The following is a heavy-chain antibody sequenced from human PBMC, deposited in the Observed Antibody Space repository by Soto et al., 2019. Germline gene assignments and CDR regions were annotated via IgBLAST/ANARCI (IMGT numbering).Heavy chain of an antibody. D-gene: IGHD3-10*01. CDR3: ATNYGSGSYYNTLFDY. CDR1: GFTVSSNY. J-gene: IGHJ4*02. V-gene: IGHV3-66*01. Sequence: PGVSLRLSCAASGFTVSSNYMSWVRQAPGKGLEWVSFIYSLDSTYYADSVTGRFTISRDNSKNTLYLQMNSLRAEDTAVYYCATNYGSGSYYNTLFDYWGQGALVTVSS. CDR2: IYSLDST.